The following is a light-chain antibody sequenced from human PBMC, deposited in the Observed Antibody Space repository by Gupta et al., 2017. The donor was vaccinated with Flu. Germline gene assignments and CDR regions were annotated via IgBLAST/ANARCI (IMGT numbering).Light chain of an antibody. J-gene: IGKJ4*01. V-gene: IGKV1-39*01. CDR2: GAF. CDR3: QQSYTSPPT. Sequence: PSSLSASVGDRVTLTCRTSQTISTYLNWYQQKPGEAPHLLISGAFFLRSGVPSRFSGSGSETEFSLTISALQPEDYAIYYCQQSYTSPPTFGAGTKVEI. CDR1: QTISTY.